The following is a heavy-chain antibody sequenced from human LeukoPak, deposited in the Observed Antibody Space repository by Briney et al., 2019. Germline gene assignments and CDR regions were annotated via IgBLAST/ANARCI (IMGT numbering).Heavy chain of an antibody. J-gene: IGHJ5*02. Sequence: SQTLSLTCAISGDSVSSNSAAWNWIRQSPSRGLEWLGRTYYRSKWYNDYAVSVKSRITINPDTSKNQFSLQLNSVTPEDTAVYYYARVAYYGSGSYYNPRWFDPWGQGTLVTDSS. CDR1: GDSVSSNSAA. V-gene: IGHV6-1*01. CDR2: TYYRSKWYN. CDR3: ARVAYYGSGSYYNPRWFDP. D-gene: IGHD3-10*01.